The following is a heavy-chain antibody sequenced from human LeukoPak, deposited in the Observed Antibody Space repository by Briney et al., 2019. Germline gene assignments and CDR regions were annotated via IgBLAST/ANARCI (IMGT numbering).Heavy chain of an antibody. CDR1: GFDFSGYA. J-gene: IGHJ4*02. D-gene: IGHD2-8*02. Sequence: GGSLRLSCAASGFDFSGYAMNWVRRAPGKGLEWVAVIIARGSPTYYADSVKGRFVISRDNSKNTLYLQMNSLRVEDTAVYYCAKDLTPGGVNNFDHWGQGTLVTVSS. CDR3: AKDLTPGGVNNFDH. CDR2: IIARGSPT. V-gene: IGHV3-23*01.